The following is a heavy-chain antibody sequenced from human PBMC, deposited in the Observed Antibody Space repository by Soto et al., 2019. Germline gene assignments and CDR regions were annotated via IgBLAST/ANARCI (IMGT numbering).Heavy chain of an antibody. D-gene: IGHD3-16*01. CDR2: ISYDGSNK. J-gene: IGHJ4*02. Sequence: QVQLVESGGGVVQPGRSLRLSCAASGFTFSSYAMHWVRQAPGKGLEWVAVISYDGSNKYYADSVKGRFTISRDNSKNTLYLQMNSLRAEDTAVYYCARLRYYFDYWCQGALVTVSS. CDR1: GFTFSSYA. V-gene: IGHV3-30-3*01. CDR3: ARLRYYFDY.